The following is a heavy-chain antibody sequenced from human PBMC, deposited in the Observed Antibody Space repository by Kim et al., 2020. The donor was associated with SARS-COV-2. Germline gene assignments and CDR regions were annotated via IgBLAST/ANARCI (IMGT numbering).Heavy chain of an antibody. D-gene: IGHD3-9*01. V-gene: IGHV3-23*01. CDR3: AKEDELGYYDILTGYYATN. J-gene: IGHJ4*02. CDR2: ISGSGGST. CDR1: GFTFSSYA. Sequence: GGSLRLSCAASGFTFSSYAMSWVRQAPGKGLEWVSAISGSGGSTYYADSVKGRFTISRDNSKNTLYLQMNSLRAEDTAVYYCAKEDELGYYDILTGYYATNWGQGTLVTVSS.